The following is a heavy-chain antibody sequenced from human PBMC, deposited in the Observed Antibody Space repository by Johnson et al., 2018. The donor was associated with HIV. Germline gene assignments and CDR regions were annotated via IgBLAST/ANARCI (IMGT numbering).Heavy chain of an antibody. Sequence: VQLVESGGGLVKPGGSLRLSCAASGFTFSDYYMSWIRQAPGKGLEWVSYISSSDSTIYYADSVKGRFTISKDNANNSLHLQTNSLKDEEPALSYWAREVVGATVVGFDIWGQGTVVTVSS. CDR3: AREVVGATVVGFDI. V-gene: IGHV3-11*01. CDR1: GFTFSDYY. J-gene: IGHJ3*02. CDR2: ISSSDSTI. D-gene: IGHD1-26*01.